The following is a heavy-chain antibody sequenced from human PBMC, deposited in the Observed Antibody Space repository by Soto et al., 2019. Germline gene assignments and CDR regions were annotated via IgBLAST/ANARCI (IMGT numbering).Heavy chain of an antibody. CDR1: GYTFTSYG. J-gene: IGHJ5*02. V-gene: IGHV1-18*01. D-gene: IGHD2-15*01. CDR3: ARAVELYCSGGSCYYNWFDP. Sequence: GASVKVSCEACGYTFTSYGISWVRQAPGQGLEWMGWISAYNGNTNYAQKLQGRVTMTTDTSTSTAYMELRSLRSDDTAVYYCARAVELYCSGGSCYYNWFDPWGQGTLVTVSS. CDR2: ISAYNGNT.